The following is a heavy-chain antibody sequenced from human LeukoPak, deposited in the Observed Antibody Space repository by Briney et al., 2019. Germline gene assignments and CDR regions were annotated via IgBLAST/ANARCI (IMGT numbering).Heavy chain of an antibody. CDR2: IYYSGST. Sequence: PSETLSLTCTVSGGSISSYYWSWIRQPPGKGLEWIGYIYYSGSTNYNPSLKSRVTISVDTSKNQFSLKLSSVTAADTAVYYCALGGYSYGYYYYYMDVWGKGTTVTDSS. J-gene: IGHJ6*03. CDR1: GGSISSYY. D-gene: IGHD5-18*01. V-gene: IGHV4-59*01. CDR3: ALGGYSYGYYYYYMDV.